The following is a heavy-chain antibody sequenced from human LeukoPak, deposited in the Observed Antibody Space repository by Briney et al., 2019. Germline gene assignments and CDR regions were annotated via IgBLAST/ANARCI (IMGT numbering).Heavy chain of an antibody. CDR2: INHGGST. CDR3: ARSPLVYCSGGSCYYFDY. V-gene: IGHV4-34*01. D-gene: IGHD2-15*01. J-gene: IGHJ4*02. CDR1: GESFSGYH. Sequence: SETLSLTCAVYGESFSGYHWSWIRQPPGKGLEWIGEINHGGSTKYNPFLKSRVIISVDTSKNQFSLKLNSVTAADTAVYYCARSPLVYCSGGSCYYFDYWGQGTLVTVSS.